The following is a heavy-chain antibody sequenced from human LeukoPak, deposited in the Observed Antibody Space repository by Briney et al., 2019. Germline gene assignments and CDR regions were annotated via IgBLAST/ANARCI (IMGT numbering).Heavy chain of an antibody. D-gene: IGHD6-13*01. CDR3: AKRIAAAGGNDAFDI. CDR1: GFTFSSYW. J-gene: IGHJ3*02. V-gene: IGHV3-23*01. Sequence: GGSLRLSCAASGFTFSSYWMHWVRQAPGKGLEWVSAISGSGGSTYYADSVKGRFTISSDNSKNTLYLQMNSLRAEDTAVYYCAKRIAAAGGNDAFDIWGQGTMVTVSS. CDR2: ISGSGGST.